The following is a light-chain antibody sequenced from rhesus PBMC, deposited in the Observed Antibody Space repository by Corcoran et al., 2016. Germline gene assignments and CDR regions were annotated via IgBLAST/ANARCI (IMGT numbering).Light chain of an antibody. Sequence: DIQMTQSPSSLSASVGDRVTITCRASQGISNWLAWYQQKPGKAPKLLIYRASNLETGVPSRFSGSGAGTDVTLTISSLKPEDIATYYCQQHDNSPYSFGQGTKVEIK. CDR2: RAS. CDR1: QGISNW. CDR3: QQHDNSPYS. V-gene: IGKV1-69*01. J-gene: IGKJ2*01.